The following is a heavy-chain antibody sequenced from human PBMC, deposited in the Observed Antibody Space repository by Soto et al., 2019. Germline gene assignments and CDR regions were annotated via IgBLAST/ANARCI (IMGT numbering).Heavy chain of an antibody. D-gene: IGHD6-13*01. CDR1: GGTFSSYT. Sequence: QVQLVQSGAEVKKPGSSVKVSCKASGGTFSSYTISWVRQAPGQGLEWMGRIIPILGIANYAQKFQGRVTITADKSTSTAYMELSSLRSEDTGVYYCATGTNPGYSDYWGQGTLVTVSS. V-gene: IGHV1-69*02. CDR2: IIPILGIA. J-gene: IGHJ4*02. CDR3: ATGTNPGYSDY.